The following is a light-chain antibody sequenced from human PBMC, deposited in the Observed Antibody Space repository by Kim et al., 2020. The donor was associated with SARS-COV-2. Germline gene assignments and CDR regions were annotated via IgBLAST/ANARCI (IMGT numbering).Light chain of an antibody. CDR3: AAWDDRLSGPT. Sequence: QSVLTQPPSASGTPGERVTIFCSGRNPNIGSNYVYWYQQLPGTAPRLLIYKNNQRPSGVPDRISGSKSGTSASLAISGLRSEDEADYYCAAWDDRLSGPTFGGGTQLTVL. CDR1: NPNIGSNY. J-gene: IGLJ2*01. CDR2: KNN. V-gene: IGLV1-47*01.